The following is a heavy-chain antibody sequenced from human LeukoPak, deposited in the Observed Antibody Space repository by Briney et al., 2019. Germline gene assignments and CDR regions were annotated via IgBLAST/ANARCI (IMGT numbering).Heavy chain of an antibody. V-gene: IGHV3-23*01. J-gene: IGHJ4*02. CDR1: GFTFSNYA. CDR3: VIWGDYDVLTGYYVPDY. Sequence: GGSLRLSCVASGFTFSNYAMSWVRQAPGKGLEWVSAITGSGTNRFYADSLKGRFTTSRDNSKNTVFLQMNSLRHEDTAIYYCVIWGDYDVLTGYYVPDYWGQGTLVTVAS. CDR2: ITGSGTNR. D-gene: IGHD3-9*01.